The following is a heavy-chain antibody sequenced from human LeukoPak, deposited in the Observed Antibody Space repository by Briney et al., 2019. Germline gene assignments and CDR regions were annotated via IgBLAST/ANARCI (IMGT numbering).Heavy chain of an antibody. J-gene: IGHJ5*02. CDR3: ARFHGPQSDDFWSGTMLYNWFDP. D-gene: IGHD3-3*01. CDR1: GGSISSSNYY. CDR2: IYYSGST. Sequence: KPSETLSLTCTVSGGSISSSNYYWGWFRQPPGKGLEWIGSIYYSGSTYYNPSLKSRVTMSVDTSKNQFSLKLSSVTAADTAVYYCARFHGPQSDDFWSGTMLYNWFDPWGQGTLVTVSS. V-gene: IGHV4-39*07.